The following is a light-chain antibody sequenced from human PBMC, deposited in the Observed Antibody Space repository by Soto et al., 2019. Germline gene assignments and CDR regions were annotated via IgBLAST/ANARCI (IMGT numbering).Light chain of an antibody. Sequence: VVLTHSPATLSLSPWERATLSCRASQSIRTSLAWYQQKPGQAPRLVIFDASNRANGVPARFGGSGSGTDFTLTINSLEPEDFAVYYCQQRNVWPPITFGQGTRLEIK. J-gene: IGKJ5*01. CDR3: QQRNVWPPIT. V-gene: IGKV3-11*01. CDR2: DAS. CDR1: QSIRTS.